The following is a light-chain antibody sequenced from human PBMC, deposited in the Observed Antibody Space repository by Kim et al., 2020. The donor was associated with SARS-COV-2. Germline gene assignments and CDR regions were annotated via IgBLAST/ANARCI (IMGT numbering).Light chain of an antibody. CDR2: DVS. J-gene: IGLJ2*01. V-gene: IGLV2-14*03. CDR3: SSYTSSSTPVL. CDR1: SSDVGGYNY. Sequence: QSLTIPCTGTSSDVGGYNYVSWYQQHPDKAPKLMIYDVSNRPSGVSNRFSGSKSGNTASLTISGLQAEDEADYYCSSYTSSSTPVLFGGGTQLTVL.